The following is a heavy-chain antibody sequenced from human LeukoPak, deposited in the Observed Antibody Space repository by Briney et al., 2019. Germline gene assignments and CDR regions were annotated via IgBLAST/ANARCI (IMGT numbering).Heavy chain of an antibody. CDR1: GGTFSSYA. CDR2: IIPIFGTA. Sequence: SVKVSCKASGGTFSSYAISWVRQAPGQGLEWMGGIIPIFGTANYAQKFQGRVTITADESTSTAYMELSSLRAEDTAVYYCAEDRFRLERLSAFDYWGQGTLVTVSS. CDR3: AEDRFRLERLSAFDY. J-gene: IGHJ4*02. V-gene: IGHV1-69*13. D-gene: IGHD1-1*01.